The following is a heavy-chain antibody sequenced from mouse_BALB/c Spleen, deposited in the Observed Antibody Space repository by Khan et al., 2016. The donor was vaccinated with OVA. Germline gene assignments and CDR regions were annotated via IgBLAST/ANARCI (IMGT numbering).Heavy chain of an antibody. V-gene: IGHV1-4*01. Sequence: QVQLQQSGAELARPGASVKMSCKASGYTFTSYTIHWLKKRPGPGLEWIGYINPSNDYTNYNQKFKDKATLTTDKSSTTAYLPMSSLTYDDSAVYNGGRDGAYHRNDGWFAYWGQGTLVTVAA. CDR2: INPSNDYT. CDR1: GYTFTSYT. D-gene: IGHD2-14*01. CDR3: GRDGAYHRNDGWFAY. J-gene: IGHJ3*01.